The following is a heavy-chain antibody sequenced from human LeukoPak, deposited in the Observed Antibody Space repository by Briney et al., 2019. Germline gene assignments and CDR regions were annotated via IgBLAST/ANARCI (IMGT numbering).Heavy chain of an antibody. CDR1: GYTFTSYG. Sequence: ASVKVSCKVSGYTFTSYGITWVRQAPGQGLEWMGWISAYSGNTNYAQKFQGRVTMTTDISTSTAYMELRSLRSDDTAVYYCARAFYGSGSYLETPGFDYWGQGTLVTVSS. CDR3: ARAFYGSGSYLETPGFDY. J-gene: IGHJ4*02. CDR2: ISAYSGNT. D-gene: IGHD3-10*01. V-gene: IGHV1-18*01.